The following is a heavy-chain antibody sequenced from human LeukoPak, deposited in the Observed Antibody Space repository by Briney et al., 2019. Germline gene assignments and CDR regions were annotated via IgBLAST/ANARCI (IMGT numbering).Heavy chain of an antibody. Sequence: ASVKVSCKVSGYTLTELSMHWVRQAPGKGLEWMGGFDPEDGETIYAQKFQGRVTMTEDTSTDTAYMELSSLRSEDTAVYYCATDLGRSFPGVAGAHGSAFDIWGQGTMVTVSS. J-gene: IGHJ3*02. CDR1: GYTLTELS. D-gene: IGHD2-15*01. CDR2: FDPEDGET. CDR3: ATDLGRSFPGVAGAHGSAFDI. V-gene: IGHV1-24*01.